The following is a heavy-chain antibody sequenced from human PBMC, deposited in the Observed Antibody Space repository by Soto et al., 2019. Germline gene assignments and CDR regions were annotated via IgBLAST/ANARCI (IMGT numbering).Heavy chain of an antibody. Sequence: PSETLSLTCTVSGGSISSYYWSWIRQPPGKGLEWIGYIYYSGSTNYNPSLKSRVTISVDTSKNQFSLKLSSVTAADTAVYYCARVRNSRDIDYWGQGIRVTVSS. CDR2: IYYSGST. CDR1: GGSISSYY. V-gene: IGHV4-59*12. CDR3: ARVRNSRDIDY. J-gene: IGHJ4*02. D-gene: IGHD3-22*01.